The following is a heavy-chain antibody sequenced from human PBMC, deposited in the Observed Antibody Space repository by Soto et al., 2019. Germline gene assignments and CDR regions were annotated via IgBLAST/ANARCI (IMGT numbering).Heavy chain of an antibody. CDR1: GFTFSSYA. J-gene: IGHJ2*01. Sequence: QVQLVESGGGVVQPGRSLRLSCAASGFTFSSYAMHWVRQAPGKGLEWVAVISYDGSNKYYADSVKGRFTISRDNSKNTLYLQMNSLRAEDTAVYYCARDPWVTSDALHWYFDLWGRGTLVTVSS. V-gene: IGHV3-30-3*01. D-gene: IGHD2-21*02. CDR2: ISYDGSNK. CDR3: ARDPWVTSDALHWYFDL.